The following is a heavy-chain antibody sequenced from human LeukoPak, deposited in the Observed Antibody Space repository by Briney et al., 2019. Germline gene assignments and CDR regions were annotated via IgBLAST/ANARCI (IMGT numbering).Heavy chain of an antibody. CDR3: ASNQVTVYSFDY. CDR2: IYYSGST. CDR1: GGSISSSSYY. Sequence: SETLSLTCTVSGGSISSSSYYWGWIRQPPGKGLEWIGSIYYSGSTYYNPSLKSRVTISVDTSKNQFSLKLSSVTAADTAVYYCASNQVTVYSFDYWGQGTLVTVSS. J-gene: IGHJ4*02. V-gene: IGHV4-39*07. D-gene: IGHD2-21*02.